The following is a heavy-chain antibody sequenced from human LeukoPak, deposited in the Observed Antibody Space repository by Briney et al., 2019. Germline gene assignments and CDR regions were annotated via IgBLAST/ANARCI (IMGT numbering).Heavy chain of an antibody. D-gene: IGHD2-15*01. CDR3: ARDFYCRGGSCHDY. CDR1: GFTFSSYAM. CDR2: IYHSGST. V-gene: IGHV4-4*02. J-gene: IGHJ4*02. Sequence: GSLRLSCTASGFTFSSYAMNRVRQPPGKGLEWIGEIYHSGSTNYNPSLKSRVTISVDKSKNQFSLKLSSVTAADTAVYYCARDFYCRGGSCHDYWGQGTLVTVSS.